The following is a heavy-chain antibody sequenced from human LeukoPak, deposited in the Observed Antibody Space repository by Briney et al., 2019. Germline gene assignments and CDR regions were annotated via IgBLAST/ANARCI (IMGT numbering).Heavy chain of an antibody. CDR2: IYYSGST. Sequence: PSETLSLTCAVSGGSISSSSYYWGWIRQPPGKGLEWIGSIYYSGSTYYNPSLKSRVTISVDTSKNQFSLKLSSVTAADTAVYYCASVKEGIAAKLYYFDYWGQGTLVTVSS. D-gene: IGHD6-13*01. CDR1: GGSISSSSYY. CDR3: ASVKEGIAAKLYYFDY. J-gene: IGHJ4*02. V-gene: IGHV4-39*07.